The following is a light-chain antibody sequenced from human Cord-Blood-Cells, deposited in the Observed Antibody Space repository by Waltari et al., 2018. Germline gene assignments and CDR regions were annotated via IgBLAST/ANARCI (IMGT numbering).Light chain of an antibody. J-gene: IGKJ3*01. Sequence: DIQMTQSPSSLSASVGDRVTITCRASQGISNYLAWYQQKPGKVPKLLIYAASTLQSGVPSRFRGSGSGTDCTLTISSLQPEDVATYYGQKYNSAPFTFGPGTKVDIK. CDR2: AAS. CDR3: QKYNSAPFT. V-gene: IGKV1-27*01. CDR1: QGISNY.